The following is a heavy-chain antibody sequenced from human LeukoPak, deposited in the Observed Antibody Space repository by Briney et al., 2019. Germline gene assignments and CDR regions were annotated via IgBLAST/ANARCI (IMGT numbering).Heavy chain of an antibody. J-gene: IGHJ4*02. Sequence: AGGSLRLSCAASGFTFSSYAMSWVRQAPGKGLEWVSAISGSGGSTYYADSVKGRFTISRDNSKNTLYLQMNSLRAEDTAVYYCAKDWALVVVAATPGGYFDYWGQGTLVTVSS. CDR1: GFTFSSYA. CDR2: ISGSGGST. CDR3: AKDWALVVVAATPGGYFDY. V-gene: IGHV3-23*01. D-gene: IGHD2-15*01.